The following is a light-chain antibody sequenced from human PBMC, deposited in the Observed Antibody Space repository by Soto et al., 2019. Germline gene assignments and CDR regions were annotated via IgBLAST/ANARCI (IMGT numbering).Light chain of an antibody. CDR2: GAS. CDR1: QSISNW. V-gene: IGKV3-15*01. CDR3: QFYGSSLIT. Sequence: DIQMTQSPSTLPASVGDRVTITCGASQSISNWLAWYQQKPGQAPRLLIYGASTRATGIPARFSGSGSGTDFTLTISRLQPEDSAVYYCQFYGSSLITFGHGTRLEIK. J-gene: IGKJ5*01.